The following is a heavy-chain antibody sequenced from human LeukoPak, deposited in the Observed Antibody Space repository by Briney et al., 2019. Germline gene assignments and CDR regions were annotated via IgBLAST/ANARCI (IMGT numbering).Heavy chain of an antibody. D-gene: IGHD3-10*01. V-gene: IGHV4-39*01. CDR2: IYYSGST. Sequence: SETLSLTCTVSGGSISSSSYYWGWIRQPPGKGLDWIGSIYYSGSTYYNPSLKSRVTISVDTSKNQFSLKLSSVTAADTAVYYCASPHVLKVRGVTNVYFDYWGQGTLVTVSS. CDR1: GGSISSSSYY. CDR3: ASPHVLKVRGVTNVYFDY. J-gene: IGHJ4*02.